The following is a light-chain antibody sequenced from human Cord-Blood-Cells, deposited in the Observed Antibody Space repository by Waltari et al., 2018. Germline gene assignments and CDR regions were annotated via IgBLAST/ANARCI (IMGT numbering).Light chain of an antibody. J-gene: IGLJ2*01. Sequence: QSALTQPASESGSHGPSLTISCTGTSSDVGGYNYVSRYQQHPGKATKLMIYDVSNRPSGVSNRFSGSKSGNTASLTISGLQAEDEADYYCSSYTSSSTPLFGGGTKLTVL. V-gene: IGLV2-14*01. CDR2: DVS. CDR1: SSDVGGYNY. CDR3: SSYTSSSTPL.